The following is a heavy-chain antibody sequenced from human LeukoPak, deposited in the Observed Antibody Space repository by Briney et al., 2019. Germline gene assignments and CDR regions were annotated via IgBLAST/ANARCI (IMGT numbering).Heavy chain of an antibody. Sequence: GASVKVSCKASGYTFTGYYMHWVRQAPGQGLEWMGWINPNSGGTNYAPKFQGRVTMTRDTSISTAYMELSRLRSDDTAVYYCARSVYYDRPFFGYWGQGTLVTVSS. D-gene: IGHD3-22*01. V-gene: IGHV1-2*02. CDR3: ARSVYYDRPFFGY. CDR1: GYTFTGYY. J-gene: IGHJ4*02. CDR2: INPNSGGT.